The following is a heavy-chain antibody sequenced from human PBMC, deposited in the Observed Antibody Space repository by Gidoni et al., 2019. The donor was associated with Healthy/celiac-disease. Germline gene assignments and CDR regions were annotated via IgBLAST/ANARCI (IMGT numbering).Heavy chain of an antibody. V-gene: IGHV3-9*01. CDR3: AKDRWRYCNDGGCSGDLQH. CDR1: GLTVDEYG. D-gene: IGHD2-15*01. Sequence: EGQLVESGGGVVQPGRALRPSCAASGLTVDEYGKPWVRQAPGKGLEWVSGISWHTGNIEYADSVKGRFTISRDNAKNSLYLQMNSLRAEDTALYYCAKDRWRYCNDGGCSGDLQHWGQGTLVTVSS. CDR2: ISWHTGNI. J-gene: IGHJ1*01.